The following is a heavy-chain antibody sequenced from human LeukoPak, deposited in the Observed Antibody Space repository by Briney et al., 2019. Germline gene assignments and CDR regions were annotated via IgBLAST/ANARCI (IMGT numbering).Heavy chain of an antibody. V-gene: IGHV1-69*06. D-gene: IGHD3-10*01. CDR2: IIPIFGTA. Sequence: SVKVSCTASGGTFSSYAISWVRQAPGQGLEWMGGIIPIFGTANYAQTFKGRVTITADKSTSTAYMELSSLRSEDTAVYYCARGYYYGSGSYNPYDYWGQGTLVTVSS. J-gene: IGHJ4*02. CDR3: ARGYYYGSGSYNPYDY. CDR1: GGTFSSYA.